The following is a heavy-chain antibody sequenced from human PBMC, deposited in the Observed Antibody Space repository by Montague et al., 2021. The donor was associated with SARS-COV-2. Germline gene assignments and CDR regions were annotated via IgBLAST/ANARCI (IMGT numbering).Heavy chain of an antibody. J-gene: IGHJ3*01. CDR3: ARGSFGMGAFDL. CDR1: GGSISSYY. Sequence: SETLSLTCTVSGGSISSYYWSWIRQPAGKGLEWIRLIYTSGSTNYNPSLKSRVTMSLDTSKNQFSLKLRSVTAADTAVYYCARGSFGMGAFDLWGQGTMVTVSS. V-gene: IGHV4-4*07. D-gene: IGHD1-14*01. CDR2: IYTSGST.